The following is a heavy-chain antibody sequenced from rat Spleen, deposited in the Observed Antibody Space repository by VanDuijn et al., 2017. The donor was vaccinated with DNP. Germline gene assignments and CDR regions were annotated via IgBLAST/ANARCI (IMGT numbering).Heavy chain of an antibody. V-gene: IGHV5S13*01. CDR1: GFTFSNYG. CDR3: TRINYGGYYYVMDA. Sequence: EVQLVESGGGLVQPGRSLKLSCAASGFTFSNYGMAWVRQAPTKGLEWVASITNSGGSTYYRDSVTGRFTVSRDNAKNTLYLQMNSLRSEDTATYYCTRINYGGYYYVMDAWGQGASVTVSS. J-gene: IGHJ4*01. CDR2: ITNSGGST. D-gene: IGHD1-11*01.